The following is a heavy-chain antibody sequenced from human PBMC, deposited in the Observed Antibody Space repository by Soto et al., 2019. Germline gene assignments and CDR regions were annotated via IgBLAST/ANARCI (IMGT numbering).Heavy chain of an antibody. CDR2: INPNSGGT. V-gene: IGHV1-2*04. CDR3: ARLRSRVEQLVLGHFDY. J-gene: IGHJ4*02. D-gene: IGHD6-6*01. CDR1: GYTFTGYY. Sequence: GASVKVSCKASGYTFTGYYMHWVRQAPGQGLEGMGWINPNSGGTNYAQKFQGWVTMTRDTSTSTVYMELSSLRSEDTAVYYCARLRSRVEQLVLGHFDYWGQGTLVTVSS.